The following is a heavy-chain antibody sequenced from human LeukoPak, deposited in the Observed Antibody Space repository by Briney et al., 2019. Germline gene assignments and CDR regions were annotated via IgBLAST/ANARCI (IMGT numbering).Heavy chain of an antibody. J-gene: IGHJ4*02. CDR2: ISYDGSNK. V-gene: IGHV3-30*03. Sequence: GGSLRLSCAASGFTFSSYGMHWFRKAPGKGLDWVAVISYDGSNKYYADSVKGRFTISRDNSKNTLYLQMNSLRAEDTAVYYCAGGTATVTMEFWGQGTLVTVSS. CDR1: GFTFSSYG. CDR3: AGGTATVTMEF. D-gene: IGHD4-17*01.